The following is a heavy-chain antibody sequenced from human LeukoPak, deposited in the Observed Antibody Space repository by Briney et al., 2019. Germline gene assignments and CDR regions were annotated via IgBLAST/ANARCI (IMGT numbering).Heavy chain of an antibody. D-gene: IGHD5-24*01. Sequence: SETLSLTCTVSGGSISSSSHYWGWIRQPPGKGLEWIGSIYYSGNTDYNPSLKSRITISVDTSKNQFSLQLSSVTAADTAVYYCARDSERWLHQGAFDIWGQGTMVTVSS. J-gene: IGHJ3*02. V-gene: IGHV4-39*02. CDR2: IYYSGNT. CDR3: ARDSERWLHQGAFDI. CDR1: GGSISSSSHY.